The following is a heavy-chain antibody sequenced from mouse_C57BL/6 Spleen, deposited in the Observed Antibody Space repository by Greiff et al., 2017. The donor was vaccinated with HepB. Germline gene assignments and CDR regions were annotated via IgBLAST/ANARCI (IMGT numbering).Heavy chain of an antibody. D-gene: IGHD4-1*01. CDR1: GYTFTSYW. J-gene: IGHJ2*01. CDR2: INPNSGST. CDR3: AKTGTNYFDY. Sequence: QVQLQQPGAELVKPGASVKLSCKASGYTFTSYWMHWVKQRPGQGLEWIGMINPNSGSTNYNEKFKSKATLTVDKSSSTAYMQLSSLTSEDSAVYYCAKTGTNYFDYWGQGTTLTVSS. V-gene: IGHV1-64*01.